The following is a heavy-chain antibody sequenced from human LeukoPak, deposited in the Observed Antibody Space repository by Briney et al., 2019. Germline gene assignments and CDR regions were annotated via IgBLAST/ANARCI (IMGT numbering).Heavy chain of an antibody. Sequence: SETLSLTCTVSGGSISSSSYYWGWIRQPPGKGLEWIGSIYYSGSTYYNPSLKSRVTISVDTSKNQFSLKLSSVTAADTAVYYCARHGYGYFDYWGQGTLVTVSS. CDR3: ARHGYGYFDY. CDR1: GGSISSSSYY. J-gene: IGHJ4*02. V-gene: IGHV4-39*01. D-gene: IGHD5-18*01. CDR2: IYYSGST.